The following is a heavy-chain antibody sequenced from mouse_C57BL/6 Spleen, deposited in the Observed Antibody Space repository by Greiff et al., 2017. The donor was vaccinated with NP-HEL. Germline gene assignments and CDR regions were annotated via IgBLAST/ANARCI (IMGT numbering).Heavy chain of an antibody. Sequence: EVQLVESGGGLVKPGGSLKLSCAASGFTFSDYGMHWVRQAPEKGLEWVAYISSGSSTIYYADTVKGRFTISRDNAKNTLFLQMTSLRSEDTAMYYGAREGQLRLQGYFDYWGQGTTLTVSS. CDR2: ISSGSSTI. CDR1: GFTFSDYG. J-gene: IGHJ2*01. D-gene: IGHD3-2*02. CDR3: AREGQLRLQGYFDY. V-gene: IGHV5-17*01.